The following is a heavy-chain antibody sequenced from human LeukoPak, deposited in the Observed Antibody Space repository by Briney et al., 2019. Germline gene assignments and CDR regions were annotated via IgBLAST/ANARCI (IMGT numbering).Heavy chain of an antibody. D-gene: IGHD3-10*01. CDR1: GGSISSGSYY. Sequence: SETLSLTCTVSGGSISSGSYYWSWIRQPAGKGLEWIGRIYTSGSTNYNPSLKSRVTISVDTSKNQFSPKLSSVTAADTAVYYCARVYYYGSGSYSWFDPWGQGTLVTVSS. J-gene: IGHJ5*02. CDR2: IYTSGST. V-gene: IGHV4-61*02. CDR3: ARVYYYGSGSYSWFDP.